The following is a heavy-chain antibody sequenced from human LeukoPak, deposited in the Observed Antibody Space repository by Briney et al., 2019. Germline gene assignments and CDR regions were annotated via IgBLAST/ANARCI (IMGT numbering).Heavy chain of an antibody. V-gene: IGHV3-7*01. CDR3: ARDQVWEAAAGNGADAFDI. Sequence: GGSLRLSCAASGFTFSSYSMNWVRQAPGKGLEWVANINQDGSEKYYVDSVKGRFTISRDNAKNSLYLQMNSLRAEDTAVYYCARDQVWEAAAGNGADAFDIWGQGTMVTVSS. D-gene: IGHD6-13*01. CDR1: GFTFSSYS. CDR2: INQDGSEK. J-gene: IGHJ3*02.